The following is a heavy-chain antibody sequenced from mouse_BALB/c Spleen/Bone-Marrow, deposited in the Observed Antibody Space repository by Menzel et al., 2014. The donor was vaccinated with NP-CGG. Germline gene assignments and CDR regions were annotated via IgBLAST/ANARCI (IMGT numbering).Heavy chain of an antibody. CDR2: MSSKSTNYTT. Sequence: EVHLVESGGGLVQPKGSLKLSCAASGFTFNIYAMNWVRQAPRKGLEWVARMSSKSTNYTTCYADSVKDRFTISSDDSQSMLYLQMNSLKTEDTAIYYCVRQDYDYPMDYWGQGTSVTVSS. CDR1: GFTFNIYA. J-gene: IGHJ4*01. V-gene: IGHV10-1*02. CDR3: VRQDYDYPMDY. D-gene: IGHD2-4*01.